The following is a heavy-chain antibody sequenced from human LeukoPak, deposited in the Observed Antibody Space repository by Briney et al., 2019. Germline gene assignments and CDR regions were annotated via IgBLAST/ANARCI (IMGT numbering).Heavy chain of an antibody. CDR1: GYSISSGYY. D-gene: IGHD6-13*01. Sequence: SETLSLTCAVSGYSISSGYYWGWIRQPPGKGLEWIGSIYHSGSTYYNPSLKSRVTISVDTSKNQFSLKLSSVTAADTAVYYCASAQHISSWSIFDYWGQGTLVTVSS. V-gene: IGHV4-38-2*01. CDR2: IYHSGST. J-gene: IGHJ4*02. CDR3: ASAQHISSWSIFDY.